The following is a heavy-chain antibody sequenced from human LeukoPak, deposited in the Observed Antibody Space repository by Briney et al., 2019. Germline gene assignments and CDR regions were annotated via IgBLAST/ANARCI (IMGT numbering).Heavy chain of an antibody. D-gene: IGHD3-16*01. V-gene: IGHV4-59*01. CDR1: GGSISSYY. Sequence: PSETLSLTCTVSGGSISSYYWSWIRQPPGKGLEWIGYIYYSGSTNYNPSLKSRVTISVDTSKNQFSLKLSSVTAADTAVYYCARDRFGAPGAFDIWGQGTVVTVSS. CDR2: IYYSGST. CDR3: ARDRFGAPGAFDI. J-gene: IGHJ3*02.